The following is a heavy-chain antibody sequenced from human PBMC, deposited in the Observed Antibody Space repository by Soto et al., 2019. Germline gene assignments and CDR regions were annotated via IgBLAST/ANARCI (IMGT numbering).Heavy chain of an antibody. Sequence: GSLRLSCGASGFTFSSYSMNWVRQAPGKGLEWISYISSSSTIFYADSVKGRFTISRDNDKNSLYLQMNNLRDEDTAVYFCAREGRYSGSDYFDYWGQGTLVTVSS. V-gene: IGHV3-48*02. J-gene: IGHJ4*02. CDR1: GFTFSSYS. D-gene: IGHD5-12*01. CDR2: ISSSSTI. CDR3: AREGRYSGSDYFDY.